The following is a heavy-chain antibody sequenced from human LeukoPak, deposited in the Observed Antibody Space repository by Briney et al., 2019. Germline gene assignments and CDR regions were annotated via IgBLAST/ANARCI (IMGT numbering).Heavy chain of an antibody. Sequence: PSETLSLTCTVSGGSISSYYWSWIRQPAGKGLEWIGRIYTSGSTNYNPSLKSRVTISVDKSKNQFSLKLSSVTAADTAVYYCAKDRGVSTITRKVDCFDYWGQGTLVTVSS. D-gene: IGHD5/OR15-5a*01. CDR3: AKDRGVSTITRKVDCFDY. J-gene: IGHJ4*02. CDR2: IYTSGST. CDR1: GGSISSYY. V-gene: IGHV4-4*07.